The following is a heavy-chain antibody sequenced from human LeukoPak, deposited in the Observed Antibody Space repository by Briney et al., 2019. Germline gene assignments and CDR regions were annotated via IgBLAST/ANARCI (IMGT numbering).Heavy chain of an antibody. J-gene: IGHJ4*02. V-gene: IGHV3-21*01. Sequence: NTGGSLRLSCVASGYTFSSYSINWVRQAPGKGLEWVSSISVRSNYIYYADSVRGRFSISRDDARDSLYLQMNSLRAEDTAAYYCVRLRRNSDTSGFYYYYDFWGQGTLVTDSS. CDR3: VRLRRNSDTSGFYYYYDF. D-gene: IGHD3-22*01. CDR2: ISVRSNYI. CDR1: GYTFSSYS.